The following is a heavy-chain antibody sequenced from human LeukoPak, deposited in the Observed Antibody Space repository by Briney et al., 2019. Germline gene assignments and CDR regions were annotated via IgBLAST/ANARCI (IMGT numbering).Heavy chain of an antibody. CDR2: IYHSGST. Sequence: SETLSLTCAVSGGSISSGGYSWSWIRQPPGKGLEWIGYIYHSGSTNYNPSLKSRVTISVDTSKNQFSLKLSSVTAADTAVYYCARVTYQNCSSTSCYSPFDYWGQGTLVTVSS. J-gene: IGHJ4*02. D-gene: IGHD2-2*02. CDR3: ARVTYQNCSSTSCYSPFDY. CDR1: GGSISSGGYS. V-gene: IGHV4-30-2*01.